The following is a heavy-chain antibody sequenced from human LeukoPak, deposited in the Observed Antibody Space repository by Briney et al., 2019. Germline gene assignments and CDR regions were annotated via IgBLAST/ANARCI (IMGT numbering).Heavy chain of an antibody. J-gene: IGHJ4*02. CDR1: GFSFSTYS. V-gene: IGHV3-48*04. CDR3: ARLDASGLDY. CDR2: ISGSGRTI. Sequence: GGSLRLSCAASGFSFSTYSMNWVRQAPGKGLEWVSYISGSGRTIYYANSVKGRFTISRDNAKNSLYLQMNSLRADDTAVYYCARLDASGLDYWGQGTLVTVSS. D-gene: IGHD6-19*01.